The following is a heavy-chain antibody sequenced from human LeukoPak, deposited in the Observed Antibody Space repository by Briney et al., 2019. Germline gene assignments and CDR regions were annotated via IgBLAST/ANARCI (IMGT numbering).Heavy chain of an antibody. J-gene: IGHJ4*02. CDR1: GFTFSSYA. CDR3: AKDLLFEVGATPPGADY. V-gene: IGHV3-23*01. CDR2: ISGSGGST. D-gene: IGHD1-26*01. Sequence: GGSLRLSCAASGFTFSSYAMSWVRQAPGKGLEWVSAISGSGGSTYYADSVKGRFTISRDNSKNTLYLQMNSLRAEDTAVYYCAKDLLFEVGATPPGADYWGQGTLVTVSS.